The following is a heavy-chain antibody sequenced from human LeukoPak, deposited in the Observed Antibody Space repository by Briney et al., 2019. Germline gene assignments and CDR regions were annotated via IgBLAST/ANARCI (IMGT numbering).Heavy chain of an antibody. CDR3: ARSRQTSTAGSLDY. Sequence: ASVKVSCKASGYTFTSYAMHWVRQAPGQRLEWMGWINAGNGNTKYSQKFQGRVTMTRDTSTSTVYMELSSLRSEDTAVYYCARSRQTSTAGSLDYWGQGTLVTVSS. CDR2: INAGNGNT. D-gene: IGHD4-11*01. CDR1: GYTFTSYA. V-gene: IGHV1-3*01. J-gene: IGHJ4*02.